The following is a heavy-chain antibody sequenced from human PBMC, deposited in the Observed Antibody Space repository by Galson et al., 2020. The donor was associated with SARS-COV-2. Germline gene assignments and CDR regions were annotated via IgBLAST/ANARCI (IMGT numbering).Heavy chain of an antibody. CDR1: GFAFESHG. CDR3: AKEGESYASSPEIDV. V-gene: IGHV3-30*18. D-gene: IGHD3-16*01. J-gene: IGHJ4*02. Sequence: GGSLRLSCVASGFAFESHGMHWVRQPPGEGLEWVAVIPYDGTAISYGDFVRGRFTISRDNSKKTLYLQMNALTADDSGTYYCAKEGESYASSPEIDVWGQGTLVTVSS. CDR2: IPYDGTAI.